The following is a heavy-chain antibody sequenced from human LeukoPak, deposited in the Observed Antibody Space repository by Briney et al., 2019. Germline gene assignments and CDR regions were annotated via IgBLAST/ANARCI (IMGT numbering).Heavy chain of an antibody. CDR3: ARGRYCSGGNCLHDY. V-gene: IGHV3-23*01. CDR1: GFTFSNYA. D-gene: IGHD2-15*01. J-gene: IGHJ4*02. CDR2: IGGTIGST. Sequence: PGGSLRLSCTASGFTFSNYAMSWVRQAPGKGLEWVSAIGGTIGSTYYADSVKGRFTISRDNSKNTLYLQMNSLRAEDTAVYYCARGRYCSGGNCLHDYWGQGTLVTVSS.